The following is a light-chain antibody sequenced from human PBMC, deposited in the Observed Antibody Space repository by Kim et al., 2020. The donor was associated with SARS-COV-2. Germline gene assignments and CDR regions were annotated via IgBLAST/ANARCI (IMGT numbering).Light chain of an antibody. J-gene: IGLJ1*01. V-gene: IGLV2-14*03. CDR3: SSCTSSSTYV. CDR2: DVN. CDR1: SSDVGSYNY. Sequence: GQSITVSCTGASSDVGSYNYVSWYQQHVGKAPKLIIYDVNKRPSGISNRFSGSKSGNTASLTISGLQAEDEADYYCSSCTSSSTYVFGTGTKVTVL.